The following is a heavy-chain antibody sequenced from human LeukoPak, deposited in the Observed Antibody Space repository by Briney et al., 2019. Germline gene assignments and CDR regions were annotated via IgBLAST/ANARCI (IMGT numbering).Heavy chain of an antibody. V-gene: IGHV1-18*01. D-gene: IGHD2-2*01. J-gene: IGHJ6*03. CDR1: GYTFTSYG. CDR3: ARGKYQLPYYYYYYMDV. CDR2: ISAYNGNT. Sequence: ASVKVSCKASGYTFTSYGISWVRQAPGQGLEWMGWISAYNGNTNYAQKLQGRVTMTTDTSTSTAYMELRSLRSEDTAVYYCARGKYQLPYYYYYYMDVWGKGTTVTVSS.